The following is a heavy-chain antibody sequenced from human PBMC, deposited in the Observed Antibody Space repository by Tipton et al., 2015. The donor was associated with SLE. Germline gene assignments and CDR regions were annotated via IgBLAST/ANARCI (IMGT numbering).Heavy chain of an antibody. CDR3: ARESYFDGSGYYFLDN. J-gene: IGHJ4*02. D-gene: IGHD3-22*01. Sequence: QSGPEVKKPGSSVKVSCKASGGPLSTFTVNWVRQAPGQGLEWMGSIISVFGTPSYAQKFQGRVTITADESTSTAFMELSSLRSEVTGVFYCARESYFDGSGYYFLDNWVQRTLFTVSS. V-gene: IGHV1-69*15. CDR2: IISVFGTP. CDR1: GGPLSTFT.